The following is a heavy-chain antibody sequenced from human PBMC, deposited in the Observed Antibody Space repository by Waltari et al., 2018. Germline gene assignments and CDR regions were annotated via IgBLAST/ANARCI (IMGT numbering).Heavy chain of an antibody. CDR2: IRSKAYGGTT. CDR3: TVDEY. J-gene: IGHJ4*02. V-gene: IGHV3-49*04. Sequence: EVQLVESGGGLVQPGRSLRPSCTASGFPFGDSAMSWVRQAPGKGLEWVGFIRSKAYGGTTEYAASVKGRFTISRDDSKSIAYLQMNSLKTEDTAVYYCTVDEYWGQGTLVTVSS. CDR1: GFPFGDSA.